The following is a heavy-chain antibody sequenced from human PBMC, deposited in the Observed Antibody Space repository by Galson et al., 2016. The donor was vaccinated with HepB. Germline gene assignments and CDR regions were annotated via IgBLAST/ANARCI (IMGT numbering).Heavy chain of an antibody. CDR1: GFTLTNYG. Sequence: SLRLSCAASGFTLTNYGMHWVRQAPGKGLEWVADIWSNGNNKYYADSVRGRFSVSRDQAKNTLYMQMNSLRAEDTAVYYCAKDIRSYGLFGRCDYWGQGTLVTVAS. V-gene: IGHV3-33*03. J-gene: IGHJ4*02. CDR2: IWSNGNNK. D-gene: IGHD5-18*01. CDR3: AKDIRSYGLFGRCDY.